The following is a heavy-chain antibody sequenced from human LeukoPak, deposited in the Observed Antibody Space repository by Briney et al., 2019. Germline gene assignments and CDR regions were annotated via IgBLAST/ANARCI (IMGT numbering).Heavy chain of an antibody. V-gene: IGHV3-53*01. Sequence: PGGSLRLSCTVSGFTVSSDSMSWVRQAPGKGLEWVSFIYSGGSTHYSDSVKGRFTISRDNAKNSLYLQMNSLRDEDTAVYYCARADSSIAARLSRSSIFNYYYYMDVWGKGTTVTVSS. CDR3: ARADSSIAARLSRSSIFNYYYYMDV. J-gene: IGHJ6*03. D-gene: IGHD6-6*01. CDR2: IYSGGST. CDR1: GFTVSSDS.